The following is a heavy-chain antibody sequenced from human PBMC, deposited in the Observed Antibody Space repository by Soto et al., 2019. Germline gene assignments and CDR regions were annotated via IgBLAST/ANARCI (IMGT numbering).Heavy chain of an antibody. D-gene: IGHD2-2*01. Sequence: PSETLSLTCTVSGGSISSYYWSWIRQPPGKGLELIGYIYYSGSSNYNPSLKSRVFILVDTSKNQFSLKLFSVTAADTAVYYCARMTVVVPAANNWFDPWGQGTLVTVS. J-gene: IGHJ5*02. V-gene: IGHV4-59*08. CDR2: IYYSGSS. CDR3: ARMTVVVPAANNWFDP. CDR1: GGSISSYY.